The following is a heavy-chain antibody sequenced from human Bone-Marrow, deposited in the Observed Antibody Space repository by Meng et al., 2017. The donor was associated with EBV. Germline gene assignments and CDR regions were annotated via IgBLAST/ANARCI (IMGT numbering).Heavy chain of an antibody. CDR3: ARGPLEWGPRGEDY. CDR2: INHSGST. CDR1: GGSFSGYY. Sequence: QPWGRGLLKPSEPLSLTCAVYGGSFSGYYWSWIRQPPGKGLEWIGEINHSGSTNYNPSLKSRVTISVDTSKNQFSLKLSSVTAADTAVYYCARGPLEWGPRGEDYWGQGTLVTVSS. D-gene: IGHD3-3*01. J-gene: IGHJ4*02. V-gene: IGHV4-34*01.